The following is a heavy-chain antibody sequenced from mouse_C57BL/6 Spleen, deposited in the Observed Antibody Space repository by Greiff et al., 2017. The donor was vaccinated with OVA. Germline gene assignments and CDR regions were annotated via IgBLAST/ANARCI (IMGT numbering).Heavy chain of an antibody. CDR3: ARESTTCFDY. CDR2: ISYDGSN. Sequence: EVKLQESGPGLVKPSQSLSLTCSVTGYSITSGYYWNWIRQFPGNKLEWMGYISYDGSNNYNPSLKNRISITRDTSKNQFFLKLNSVTTEDTATYYCARESTTCFDYWGQGTTLTVSS. D-gene: IGHD5-5*01. J-gene: IGHJ2*01. V-gene: IGHV3-6*01. CDR1: GYSITSGYY.